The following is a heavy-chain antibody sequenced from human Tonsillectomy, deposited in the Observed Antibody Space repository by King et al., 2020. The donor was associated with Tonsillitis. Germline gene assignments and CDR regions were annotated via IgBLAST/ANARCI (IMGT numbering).Heavy chain of an antibody. J-gene: IGHJ4*02. Sequence: VQLVESGGGVVRPGGSLRLSCAASGFTFDDYDMNWVRQPPGKGLEWVCGLNWNGYKTGYGDSVKGRFTISRDNANNSLYLQMNSLRAEDTALYYCARGYASSDYWGQGTLVTVSS. CDR3: ARGYASSDY. V-gene: IGHV3-20*04. CDR1: GFTFDDYD. D-gene: IGHD5-18*01. CDR2: LNWNGYKT.